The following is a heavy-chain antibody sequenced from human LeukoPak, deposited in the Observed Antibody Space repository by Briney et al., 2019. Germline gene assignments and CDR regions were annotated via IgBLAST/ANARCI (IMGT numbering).Heavy chain of an antibody. CDR1: GFTFSSYD. CDR2: ISSSGRTI. V-gene: IGHV3-48*03. CDR3: ARDSAGSGSYVGYFEY. Sequence: GGSLRLSCAASGFTFSSYDMNWVRQAPGKGLEWVSYISSSGRTIYYADSVKGRFTISRDNAENSLYLQMNSLRAEDTAVYYCARDSAGSGSYVGYFEYWGQGTLVTVSS. J-gene: IGHJ4*02. D-gene: IGHD3-10*01.